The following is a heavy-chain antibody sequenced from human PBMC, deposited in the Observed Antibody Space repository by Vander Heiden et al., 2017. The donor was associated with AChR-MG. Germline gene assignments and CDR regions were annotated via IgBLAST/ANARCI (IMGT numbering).Heavy chain of an antibody. CDR3: ANKGANCGADCYYFDY. CDR1: GFTFSNYA. V-gene: IGHV3-23*01. D-gene: IGHD2-21*01. Sequence: EVPLLESGGGLVQPGGSLRLACAASGFTFSNYAMTWVRQAPGKGLEWVSLISSDSSAYYADSVKGRFTISRDNSKDTVYLQMNSLRADDTAVYYCANKGANCGADCYYFDYWGQGTLVTVSS. J-gene: IGHJ4*02. CDR2: ISSDSSA.